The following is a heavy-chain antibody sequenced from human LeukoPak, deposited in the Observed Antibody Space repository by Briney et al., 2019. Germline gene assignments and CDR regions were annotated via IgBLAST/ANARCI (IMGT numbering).Heavy chain of an antibody. CDR1: GGFISSSSYY. Sequence: SETLSLTCTVSGGFISSSSYYWGWIRQPPGKGLEWIGSIYYSGSTYYNPSLKSRVTISVDTSKNQFSPKLSSVTAADTAVYYCAREVRGEVYDILTGYSSNDYWGQGTLVTVSS. CDR3: AREVRGEVYDILTGYSSNDY. V-gene: IGHV4-39*02. CDR2: IYYSGST. J-gene: IGHJ4*02. D-gene: IGHD3-9*01.